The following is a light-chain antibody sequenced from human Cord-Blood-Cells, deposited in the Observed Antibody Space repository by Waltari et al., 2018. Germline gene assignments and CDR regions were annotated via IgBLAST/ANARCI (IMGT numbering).Light chain of an antibody. CDR3: SSYAGSNNYV. J-gene: IGLJ1*01. CDR2: EVS. V-gene: IGLV2-8*01. Sequence: QSALTQPPPASGSPGQSGTISCTGTSSDVGGYNYVSWYQQHPGKAPKLMIYEVSKRPSGVPDRFSVSRAGNTASRTGSGLQAEDGADYYCSSYAGSNNYVVGTGTKVTVL. CDR1: SSDVGGYNY.